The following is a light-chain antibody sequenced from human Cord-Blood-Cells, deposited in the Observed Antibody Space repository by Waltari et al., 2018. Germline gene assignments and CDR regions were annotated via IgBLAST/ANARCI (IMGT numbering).Light chain of an antibody. Sequence: DIQMTQSPSSLSASVGARVTITCQASQDISNYLNWYQQKPGKAPKLLIYDASNLETGVPSMFSGSGSGTDFTFTISSLQPEDIATYYCQQYDNLPYTFGQGTKREIK. J-gene: IGKJ2*01. CDR3: QQYDNLPYT. CDR2: DAS. CDR1: QDISNY. V-gene: IGKV1-33*01.